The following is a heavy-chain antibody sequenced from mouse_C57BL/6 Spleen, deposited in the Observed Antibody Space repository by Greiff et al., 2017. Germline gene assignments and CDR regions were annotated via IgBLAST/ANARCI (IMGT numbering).Heavy chain of an antibody. CDR2: IDPENGDT. D-gene: IGHD1-1*01. J-gene: IGHJ2*01. Sequence: EVQLQQSGAELVRPGASVKLSCTASGFNIKDDYMHWVKQRPEQGLEWIGWIDPENGDTEYASKFQGKATITADTSSNTAYLQLSSLTSEDTAVYYCTARTTVVATDYWGQGTPLTVSS. CDR1: GFNIKDDY. V-gene: IGHV14-4*01. CDR3: TARTTVVATDY.